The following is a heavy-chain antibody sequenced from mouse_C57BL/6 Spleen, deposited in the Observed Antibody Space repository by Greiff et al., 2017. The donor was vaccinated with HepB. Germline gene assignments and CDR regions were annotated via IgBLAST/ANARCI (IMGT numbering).Heavy chain of an antibody. CDR2: INPSNGGT. V-gene: IGHV1-53*01. J-gene: IGHJ4*01. Sequence: VQLQQPGTELVKPGASVKLSCKASGYTFTSYWMHWVKQRPGQGLEWIGNINPSNGGTNYNEKFKSKATLTVDKSSSTAYMQLSSLTSEDSAVYYCARSGYGNYGDYYAMDYWGQGTSVTVSS. CDR1: GYTFTSYW. CDR3: ARSGYGNYGDYYAMDY. D-gene: IGHD2-1*01.